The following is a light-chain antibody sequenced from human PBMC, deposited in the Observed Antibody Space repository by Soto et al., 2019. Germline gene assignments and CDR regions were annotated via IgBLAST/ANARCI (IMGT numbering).Light chain of an antibody. J-gene: IGLJ2*01. CDR3: AAWDDTLSGVV. CDR1: ISNLGSNF. V-gene: IGLV1-47*01. Sequence: QSVLTQPPSASATPGQRVTISCSGSISNLGSNFVNWYQQVPGTAPKVLIYKNNQRPSGIPDRFSASKSGTSATLAISGLRSDDGADYYCAAWDDTLSGVVFGGGTKLTVL. CDR2: KNN.